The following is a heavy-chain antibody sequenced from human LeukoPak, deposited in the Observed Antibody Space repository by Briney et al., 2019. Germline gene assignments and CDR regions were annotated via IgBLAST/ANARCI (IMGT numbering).Heavy chain of an antibody. CDR3: TRGKYYDFWSGYYPDY. J-gene: IGHJ4*02. CDR2: IRSKAYGGTT. V-gene: IGHV3-49*04. D-gene: IGHD3-3*01. Sequence: GGSLRLSCTASGFTFGDYVMSWVRQAPGKGLEWVGFIRSKAYGGTTEYAASVKGRFTISRDDSKSIAYLRMNSLKTEDTAVYYCTRGKYYDFWSGYYPDYWGQGTLVTVSS. CDR1: GFTFGDYV.